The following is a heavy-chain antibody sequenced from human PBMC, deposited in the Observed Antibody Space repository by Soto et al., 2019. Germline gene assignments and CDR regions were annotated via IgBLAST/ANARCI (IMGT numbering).Heavy chain of an antibody. CDR3: AKDSGKRIAAADAFDI. CDR1: GFTFSSYA. D-gene: IGHD6-13*01. V-gene: IGHV3-23*01. Sequence: GGSLRLSCAASGFTFSSYAMSWVRQAPGKGLEWVSAISGSGGSTYYADSVKGRFTICRDNSKNKLYLQMNSLRAENTAVDYCAKDSGKRIAAADAFDIWGQGTMVTVSS. CDR2: ISGSGGST. J-gene: IGHJ3*02.